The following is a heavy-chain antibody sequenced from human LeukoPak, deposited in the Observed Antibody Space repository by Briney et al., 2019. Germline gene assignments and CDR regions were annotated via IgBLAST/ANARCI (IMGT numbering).Heavy chain of an antibody. CDR2: INSDGSST. CDR1: GFTFSSYW. J-gene: IGHJ6*02. CDR3: ARGRPPGSTNRGYYYYGMDV. Sequence: PGGSLRLSCAASGFTFSSYWMHWVRQAPGEGLVWVSRINSDGSSTTYADSVKGRFTISRDNAKNTLYLQMNSLRAEDTAVFYCARGRPPGSTNRGYYYYGMDVWGQGTTVTVSS. D-gene: IGHD2-2*01. V-gene: IGHV3-74*01.